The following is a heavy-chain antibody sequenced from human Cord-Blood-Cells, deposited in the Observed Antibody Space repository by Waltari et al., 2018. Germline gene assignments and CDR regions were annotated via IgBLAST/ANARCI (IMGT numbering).Heavy chain of an antibody. CDR1: GFTFSSYE. CDR3: ARVEGGYSTDY. V-gene: IGHV3-48*03. CDR2: ISSSGSTI. D-gene: IGHD5-18*01. Sequence: EVQLVESGGGLVQPGGSLRLSCAASGFTFSSYEMNWVRQAPGKGLEGVSYISSSGSTIYYADSVKGRFTISRDNAKNSLYLQMNSLRAEDTAVYYCARVEGGYSTDYWGQGTLVTVSS. J-gene: IGHJ4*02.